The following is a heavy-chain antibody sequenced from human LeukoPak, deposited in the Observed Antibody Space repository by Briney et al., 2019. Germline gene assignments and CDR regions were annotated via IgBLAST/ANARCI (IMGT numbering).Heavy chain of an antibody. D-gene: IGHD3-3*01. CDR3: ARGSDDFWSGQNWFDP. Sequence: GASVKVSCKTSGYTFTSYDINWGRQATGHGLEWMGWMNPNSGNTGYAQKFQGRVTMTRNTSISTAYMELSSLRSEDTAVYYCARGSDDFWSGQNWFDPWGQGTLVTVSS. CDR1: GYTFTSYD. CDR2: MNPNSGNT. V-gene: IGHV1-8*01. J-gene: IGHJ5*02.